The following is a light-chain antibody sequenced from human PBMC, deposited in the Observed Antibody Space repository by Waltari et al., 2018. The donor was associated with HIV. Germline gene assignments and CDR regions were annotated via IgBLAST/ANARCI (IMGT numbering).Light chain of an antibody. V-gene: IGKV3-15*01. CDR3: QQYNTWLWT. Sequence: EIVVTQSPATLSVSPGERATLSCRASRSVTSNLTWYEPKPGQPPTLLFYGASTRATGIPARFSGGGSGTEYTFTISSLQSEDFAVYYCQQYNTWLWTFGHGTKVEIK. CDR2: GAS. J-gene: IGKJ1*01. CDR1: RSVTSN.